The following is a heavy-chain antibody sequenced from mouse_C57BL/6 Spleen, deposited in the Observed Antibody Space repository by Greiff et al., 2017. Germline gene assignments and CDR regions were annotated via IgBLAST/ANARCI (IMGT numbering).Heavy chain of an antibody. D-gene: IGHD1-1*01. CDR1: GYAFSSSW. CDR2: IYPGDGDT. Sequence: QVQLKQSGPELVKPGASVKISCKASGYAFSSSWMNWVKQRPGKGLEWIGRIYPGDGDTNYNGKFKGKATLTADKSSSTAYMQLSSLTSDDSAVYFCAREGGSSPFAYWGQGTLVTVSA. J-gene: IGHJ3*01. CDR3: AREGGSSPFAY. V-gene: IGHV1-82*01.